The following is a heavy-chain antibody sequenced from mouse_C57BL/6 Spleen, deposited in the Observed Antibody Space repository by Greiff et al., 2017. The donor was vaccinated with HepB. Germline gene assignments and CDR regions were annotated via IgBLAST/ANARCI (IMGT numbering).Heavy chain of an antibody. D-gene: IGHD1-1*01. V-gene: IGHV1-15*01. CDR2: IDPETGGT. J-gene: IGHJ2*01. CDR3: ARSFSYGSSYPDY. Sequence: VQLQQSGAELVRPGASVTLSCKASGYTFTDYEMHWVKQTPVHGLEWIGAIDPETGGTAYNQKFKGKAILTADKSSSTAYMELRSLTSEDSAVYFCARSFSYGSSYPDYWGQGTTLTVSS. CDR1: GYTFTDYE.